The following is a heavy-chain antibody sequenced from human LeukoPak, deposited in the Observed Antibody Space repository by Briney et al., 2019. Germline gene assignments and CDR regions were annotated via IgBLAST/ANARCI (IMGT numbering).Heavy chain of an antibody. V-gene: IGHV3-66*02. D-gene: IGHD2-2*02. CDR3: ARVAVPAAIKDYYYYMDV. CDR1: GFTVSSNY. J-gene: IGHJ6*03. CDR2: IYSGGST. Sequence: GGSLRLSCAASGFTVSSNYMSWVRQAPGKGLEWVSVIYSGGSTYYADSVKGRFTISRDNSKNTLYLQMNSLRAEDTAVYHCARVAVPAAIKDYYYYMDVWGKGTTVTVSS.